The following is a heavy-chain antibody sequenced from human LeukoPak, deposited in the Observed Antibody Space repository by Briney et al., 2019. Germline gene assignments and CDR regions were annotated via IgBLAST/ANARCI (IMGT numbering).Heavy chain of an antibody. V-gene: IGHV3-23*01. J-gene: IGHJ4*02. CDR1: GFTFRNYA. CDR3: AREAPGDFDY. CDR2: ITGSGAST. Sequence: GGSLRLSCVASGFTFRNYAVNWVRQAPGKGLEWVSVITGSGASTNYADSVGGRFTISRDNSKNTLYLEMNSLRAEDTAVYYCAREAPGDFDYWGQGTLVTVSS. D-gene: IGHD3-16*01.